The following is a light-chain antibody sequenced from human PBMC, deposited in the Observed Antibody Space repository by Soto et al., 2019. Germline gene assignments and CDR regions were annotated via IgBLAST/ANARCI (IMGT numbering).Light chain of an antibody. Sequence: QSALTQPASVSGSPGQSITISCTGTSSDVGGYNYVSWYQQHPGKAPKLMIYDVSNRPSGVSNRFSGSKSGYTASLTISGLQAEDEADYYCSSYTSPRVFGTGTKLTVL. CDR2: DVS. CDR1: SSDVGGYNY. CDR3: SSYTSPRV. J-gene: IGLJ1*01. V-gene: IGLV2-14*01.